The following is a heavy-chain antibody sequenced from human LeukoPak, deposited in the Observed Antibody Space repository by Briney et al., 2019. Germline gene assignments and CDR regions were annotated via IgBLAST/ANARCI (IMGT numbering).Heavy chain of an antibody. V-gene: IGHV1-46*01. CDR3: ARDQEAFNY. CDR2: IYPRDGST. CDR1: GYTFTSNY. J-gene: IGHJ4*02. Sequence: ASVKVSCKASGYTFTSNYIHWVRQAPGQGLEWMGMIYPRDGSTSYAQKFQGRVTVTRDTSTSTVHMELSGLRSEDTAVYYCARDQEAFNYWGQGTLVTVSS.